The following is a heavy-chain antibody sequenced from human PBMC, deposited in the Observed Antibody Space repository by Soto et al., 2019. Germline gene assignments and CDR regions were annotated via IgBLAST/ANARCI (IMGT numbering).Heavy chain of an antibody. V-gene: IGHV4-4*02. J-gene: IGHJ5*02. CDR2: IYHSGNT. D-gene: IGHD6-19*01. CDR3: ARAQTYSSGWYTWFDP. Sequence: QVQLQESGPGLVKPSGTLSLTCAVSGGSISSSNWWSWVRQPPGKGLEWIGEIYHSGNTNYNPSLKSRVTISVDKSKNQFPLKLSSVTAADTAVYYCARAQTYSSGWYTWFDPWGQGTLVTVSS. CDR1: GGSISSSNW.